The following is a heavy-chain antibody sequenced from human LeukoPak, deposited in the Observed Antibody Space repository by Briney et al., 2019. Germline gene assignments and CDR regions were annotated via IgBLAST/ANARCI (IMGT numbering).Heavy chain of an antibody. CDR1: GFTFSSSW. V-gene: IGHV3-7*01. CDR2: IKQDGSEK. CDR3: ARQYSYGFDY. J-gene: IGHJ4*02. D-gene: IGHD5-18*01. Sequence: GGSLRLSCAASGFTFSSSWMSWVRQAPGKGLEWVANIKQDGSEKYYVGSVKGRFTISRDNAKNSLYLQMNSLRAEDTAVYYCARQYSYGFDYWGQGTLVTVSS.